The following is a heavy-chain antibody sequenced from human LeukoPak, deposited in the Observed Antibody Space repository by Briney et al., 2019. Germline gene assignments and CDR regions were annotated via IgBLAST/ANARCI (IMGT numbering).Heavy chain of an antibody. V-gene: IGHV3-23*01. CDR2: ISDTGKVV. CDR1: GFNFVDFA. J-gene: IGHJ4*02. Sequence: GGSLRLSCIGSGFNFVDFAMSWVGQVPGRSPEFVSSISDTGKVVFYRDSVRGRATVSRDNSRSTLYLQLSDVRGDDTAVYYCDNGEWWGPGTQVVVSS. CDR3: DNGEW. D-gene: IGHD3-3*01.